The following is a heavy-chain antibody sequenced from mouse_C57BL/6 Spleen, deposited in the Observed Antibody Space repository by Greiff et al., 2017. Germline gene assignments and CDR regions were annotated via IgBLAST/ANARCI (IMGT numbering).Heavy chain of an antibody. V-gene: IGHV1-69*01. CDR3: ARSTDYSKSYFDD. Sequence: QVQLPQPGAELVMPGASVKLSCKASGYTFTSYWMHWVKQRPGQGLEWIGEIDPSDSYTNYNQKFKGKSTLTVDKSSSTAYMQLSSLTSEDSAVYYCARSTDYSKSYFDDWGQGTTLTVSS. J-gene: IGHJ2*01. D-gene: IGHD2-5*01. CDR2: IDPSDSYT. CDR1: GYTFTSYW.